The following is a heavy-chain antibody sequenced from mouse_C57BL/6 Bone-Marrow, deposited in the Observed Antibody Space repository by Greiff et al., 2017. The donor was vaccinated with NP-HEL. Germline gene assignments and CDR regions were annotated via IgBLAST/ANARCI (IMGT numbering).Heavy chain of an antibody. J-gene: IGHJ4*01. CDR3: ARRYRGLYYYAMDY. Sequence: EVQLVESGGGLVKPGGSLKLSCAASGFTFSDYGMHWVRLAPEKGLEWVAYISSGSSTIYYADTVKGRFTISRDNAKNTLFLQMTSLRSEDTAMYYCARRYRGLYYYAMDYWGQGTSVTVSS. D-gene: IGHD2-12*01. CDR1: GFTFSDYG. CDR2: ISSGSSTI. V-gene: IGHV5-17*01.